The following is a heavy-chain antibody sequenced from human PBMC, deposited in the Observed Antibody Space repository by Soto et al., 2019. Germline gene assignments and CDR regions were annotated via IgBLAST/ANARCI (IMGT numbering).Heavy chain of an antibody. CDR2: IWYDGSNK. CDR1: GFTFSSYG. D-gene: IGHD3-10*01. V-gene: IGHV3-33*01. J-gene: IGHJ3*02. CDR3: ARERSNDAFDI. Sequence: VGSLRLSCAASGFTFSSYGMHWVRQAPGKGLEWVAVIWYDGSNKYYADSVKGRFTISRDNSKNTLYLQMNSLRAEDTAVYYCARERSNDAFDIWGQGTMVTVSS.